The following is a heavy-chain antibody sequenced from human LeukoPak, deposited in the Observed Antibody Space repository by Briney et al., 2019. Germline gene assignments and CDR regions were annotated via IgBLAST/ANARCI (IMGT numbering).Heavy chain of an antibody. Sequence: PGGSLRLSCAASGFTFSSYSMNWVRQAPGKGLEWVSSISSSSSYIYYADSVKGRFTISRDNAKNSLNLQMNSLRAEDTAVYYCARVLRAAGSRDAFDIWGQGTMVTVSS. J-gene: IGHJ3*02. CDR1: GFTFSSYS. V-gene: IGHV3-21*01. CDR3: ARVLRAAGSRDAFDI. CDR2: ISSSSSYI. D-gene: IGHD6-13*01.